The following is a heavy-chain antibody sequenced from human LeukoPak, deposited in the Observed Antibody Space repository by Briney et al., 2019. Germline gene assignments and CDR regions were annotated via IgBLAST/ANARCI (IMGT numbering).Heavy chain of an antibody. Sequence: GGSLRLSCAASGFTFSSYSMNWVRQAPGKGLEWVSSISSSSSYIYYADSVKGRFTISRDNAKNSLYLQMNSLRAEDTAVYYCAGYYYDSSGYYAFDIWGQGTMVTVSS. D-gene: IGHD3-22*01. CDR2: ISSSSSYI. J-gene: IGHJ3*02. CDR3: AGYYYDSSGYYAFDI. CDR1: GFTFSSYS. V-gene: IGHV3-21*01.